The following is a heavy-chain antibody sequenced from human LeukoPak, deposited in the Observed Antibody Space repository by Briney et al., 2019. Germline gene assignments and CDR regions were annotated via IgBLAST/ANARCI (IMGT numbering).Heavy chain of an antibody. CDR1: GGSISSYY. D-gene: IGHD4-23*01. J-gene: IGHJ4*02. CDR3: ATLTTVVTAYYFDY. V-gene: IGHV4-4*09. CDR2: IYHSGST. Sequence: PSETLSLTCTVSGGSISSYYWSWIRQPPGKGMEWIGYIYHSGSTDYNPSLKSRVTISVDTSKNQFSLKLTSVTAADTAVYYCATLTTVVTAYYFDYWGQGTLVTVSS.